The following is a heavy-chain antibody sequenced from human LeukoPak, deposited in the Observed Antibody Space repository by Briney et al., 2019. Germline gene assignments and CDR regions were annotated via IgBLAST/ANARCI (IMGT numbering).Heavy chain of an antibody. Sequence: ASVKVSCKASDYTFNSYVISWVRQAPGQGLEWMGWINTYNGNTNYAQKLQGRVTMTTDTSTSTAYMELRSLRSDDRAMYYCARTRAGDFWSGYYGIDYWGQGTLVTVSS. CDR3: ARTRAGDFWSGYYGIDY. J-gene: IGHJ4*02. V-gene: IGHV1-18*01. CDR2: INTYNGNT. D-gene: IGHD3-3*01. CDR1: DYTFNSYV.